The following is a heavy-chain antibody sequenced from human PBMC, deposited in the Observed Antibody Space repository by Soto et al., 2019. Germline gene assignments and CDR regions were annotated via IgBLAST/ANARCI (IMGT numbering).Heavy chain of an antibody. CDR2: ISQDGAIA. CDR1: GFAFGSYW. CDR3: LRDQRHWNEFADQ. V-gene: IGHV3-74*01. D-gene: IGHD1-1*01. Sequence: GGSLRLSCAASGFAFGSYWMHWVRQAPGKGLVWVSRISQDGAIATQADSVKGRFTISRDNAKNTLFLQMNSLRADDTAVYYCLRDQRHWNEFADQWGQGTLVTVAS. J-gene: IGHJ4*02.